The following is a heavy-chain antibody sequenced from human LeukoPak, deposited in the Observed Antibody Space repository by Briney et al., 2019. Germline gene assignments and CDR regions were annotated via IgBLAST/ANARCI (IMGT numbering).Heavy chain of an antibody. V-gene: IGHV5-51*01. J-gene: IGHJ4*02. CDR2: IYPGDSDT. Sequence: GESLKISCKGSGYSFTNYWIGWVRQMPGKGREWMGTIYPGDSDTRYSPSFQGQVTISADKSITTAYLQWSSLKAPDTAMYYCARQGSGYYSAIDYWGQGTLVTVSS. CDR1: GYSFTNYW. CDR3: ARQGSGYYSAIDY. D-gene: IGHD3-22*01.